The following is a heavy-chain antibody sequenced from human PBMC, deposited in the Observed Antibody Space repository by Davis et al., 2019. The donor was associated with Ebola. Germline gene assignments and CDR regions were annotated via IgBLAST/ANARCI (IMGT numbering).Heavy chain of an antibody. CDR3: ATTQWLREFDN. V-gene: IGHV3-53*05. CDR1: GFTVSSNH. CDR2: IYDHST. J-gene: IGHJ4*02. D-gene: IGHD6-19*01. Sequence: ESLKISCAASGFTVSSNHMSWVRQAPGKGLEAVSVIYDHSTAYADSVRGRFIISSDKSNNTLYLEMNSLRVDDTAVYYCATTQWLREFDNWGQGTLVTVSS.